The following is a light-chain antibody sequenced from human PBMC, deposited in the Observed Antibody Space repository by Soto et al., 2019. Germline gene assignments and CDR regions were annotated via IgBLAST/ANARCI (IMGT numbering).Light chain of an antibody. J-gene: IGLJ1*01. CDR2: EVT. CDR3: SSYRGTSVYV. Sequence: QSVRAQPASVSVSPGQSITMSCTGTSSDVGGYNYVSWYQQYPGKAPKLMIYEVTHRPSGVSNRFSGSKSGNTASLTISGLQAEDEANYYCSSYRGTSVYVFGTGTKVTVL. V-gene: IGLV2-14*01. CDR1: SSDVGGYNY.